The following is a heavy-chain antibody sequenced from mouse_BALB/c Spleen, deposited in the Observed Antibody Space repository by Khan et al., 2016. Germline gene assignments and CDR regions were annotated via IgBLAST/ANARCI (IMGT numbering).Heavy chain of an antibody. CDR1: GYTFTSYN. CDR3: GERGAGSSYGFAY. D-gene: IGHD1-1*01. V-gene: IGHV1-12*01. Sequence: QVQLQQPGAELVKPGASVKMSCKASGYTFTSYNMHWVKQTPGQGLEWIGTIYPGNGDTSYNQKFKGKATLTADKSSSAAYMQLTSLTSEDSAVXYCGERGAGSSYGFAYWGQGTLVTVSA. J-gene: IGHJ3*01. CDR2: IYPGNGDT.